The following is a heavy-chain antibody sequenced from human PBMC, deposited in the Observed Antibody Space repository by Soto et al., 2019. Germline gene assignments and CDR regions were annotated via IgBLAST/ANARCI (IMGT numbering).Heavy chain of an antibody. CDR2: ISGSGSTI. CDR3: AREVVVFGAIIPTPMDV. V-gene: IGHV3-48*03. CDR1: GFTFSGYE. D-gene: IGHD3-22*01. J-gene: IGHJ6*02. Sequence: VGSLRLSCAASGFTFSGYEMNWVRQAPGKGLEWVSYISGSGSTIYYADSVEGRFTISRDNAKDSLYLQMNSLRAEDTAVYYCAREVVVFGAIIPTPMDVCGQGTTLTVSS.